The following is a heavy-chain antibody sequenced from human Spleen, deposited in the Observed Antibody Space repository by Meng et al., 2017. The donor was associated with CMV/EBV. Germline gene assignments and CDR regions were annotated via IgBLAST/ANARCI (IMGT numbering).Heavy chain of an antibody. CDR1: FGWHW. V-gene: IGHV3-74*01. CDR3: ARDLFLAYCGGDCYSDYFDY. D-gene: IGHD2-21*02. Sequence: FGWHWMQWVRQGPGKGLVWVSRVNRHGSSTTYAEYVKGRFTITRDNAKNTLYLQMNSLRAEDTAVYYCARDLFLAYCGGDCYSDYFDYWGQGTLVTVSS. CDR2: VNRHGSST. J-gene: IGHJ4*02.